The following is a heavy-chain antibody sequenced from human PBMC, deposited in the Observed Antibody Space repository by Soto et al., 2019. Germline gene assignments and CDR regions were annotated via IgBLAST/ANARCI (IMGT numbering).Heavy chain of an antibody. CDR2: IYYSGST. Sequence: PSETLSLTCAVSGGSISSGDYYWSWIRQPPGKGLEWIGYIYYSGSTYYNPSLKSRVTISVDTSKNQFSLKLSSVTAADTAVYDCARVYSSSRYWYFDLWGRGTLVTVSS. J-gene: IGHJ2*01. V-gene: IGHV4-30-4*01. CDR1: GGSISSGDYY. D-gene: IGHD6-6*01. CDR3: ARVYSSSRYWYFDL.